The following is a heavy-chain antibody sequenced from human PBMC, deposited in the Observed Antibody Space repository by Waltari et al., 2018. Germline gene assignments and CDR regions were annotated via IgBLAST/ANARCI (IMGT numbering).Heavy chain of an antibody. V-gene: IGHV4-39*01. J-gene: IGHJ3*02. D-gene: IGHD3-3*02. Sequence: QLQLQESGPGLVKPSETLSLTCTVSGGSISSSSYYWGWFRQPPGKGLEWIWSIYYRWSTYYNPSLKSRVTISGDTSKNQFSLKLSSVTAADTAVYYCARRIIGVVMFDAFDIWGQGTMVTVSS. CDR1: GGSISSSSYY. CDR3: ARRIIGVVMFDAFDI. CDR2: IYYRWST.